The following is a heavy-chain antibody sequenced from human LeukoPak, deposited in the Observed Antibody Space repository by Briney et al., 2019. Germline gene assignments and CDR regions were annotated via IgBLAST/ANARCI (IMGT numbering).Heavy chain of an antibody. V-gene: IGHV3-21*01. CDR1: GFTFSSYS. D-gene: IGHD3-22*01. J-gene: IGHJ4*02. CDR3: ARAPADSSGYYYSFDY. Sequence: GGSLRLSCAASGFTFSSYSTNWVRQAPGKGLEWVSSISNSSTYIYYADSVKGRFTISRDNAKNSLYLQMNSLRAEDTAVYYCARAPADSSGYYYSFDYWGQGTLVTVSS. CDR2: ISNSSTYI.